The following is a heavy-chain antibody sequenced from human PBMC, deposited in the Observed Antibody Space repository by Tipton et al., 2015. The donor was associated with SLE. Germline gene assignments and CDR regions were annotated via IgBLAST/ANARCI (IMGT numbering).Heavy chain of an antibody. CDR3: ARGVFVVAYNDPGAWFDP. CDR2: IYYSGST. D-gene: IGHD2-2*01. V-gene: IGHV4-39*01. CDR1: GGSISSSSYY. Sequence: TLSLTCTVSGGSISSSSYYWGWIRQPPGKGLEWIGSIYYSGSTYYNPSLKSRVTISVDTSKNQFSLKLSSVTAADTAVYYCARGVFVVAYNDPGAWFDPWGQGTLVTVSS. J-gene: IGHJ5*02.